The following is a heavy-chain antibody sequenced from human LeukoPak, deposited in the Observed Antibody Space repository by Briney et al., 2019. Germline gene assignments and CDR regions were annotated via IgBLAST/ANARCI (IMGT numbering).Heavy chain of an antibody. Sequence: PAAYLRFSSAASGFTFSSYAMSWDRHAPGKGLKWVSTISCSIGSTYYTDSVKGRFTTARDNSKNTLYLQMNRVRAEDTAGYYCAKGGGSYSYYFDYWGQGAMVTVSS. CDR1: GFTFSSYA. CDR2: ISCSIGST. J-gene: IGHJ4*02. V-gene: IGHV3-23*01. D-gene: IGHD1-26*01. CDR3: AKGGGSYSYYFDY.